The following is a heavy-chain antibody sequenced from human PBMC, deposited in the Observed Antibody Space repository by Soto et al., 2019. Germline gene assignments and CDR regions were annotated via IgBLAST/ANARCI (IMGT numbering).Heavy chain of an antibody. CDR3: ARAPPRGLRLGELSFCNC. Sequence: GASVKVSCKASGYTFTSYYMHWVRQAPGQGLEWMGIINPSGGSTSYAQKFQGRVTMTRDTSTSTVYMELSSLRSEDTAVYYCARAPPRGLRLGELSFCNCWGQGTLVTVSS. D-gene: IGHD3-16*02. CDR2: INPSGGST. V-gene: IGHV1-46*01. J-gene: IGHJ4*02. CDR1: GYTFTSYY.